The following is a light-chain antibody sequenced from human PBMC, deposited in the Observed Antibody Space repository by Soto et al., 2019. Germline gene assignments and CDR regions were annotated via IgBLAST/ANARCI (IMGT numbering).Light chain of an antibody. CDR2: DVS. CDR1: SSDVGGYIY. J-gene: IGLJ3*02. CDR3: NSYTGSNTWV. Sequence: QSALTQPASVSGSPGQSITISCTGTSSDVGGYIYVTWYQQHPGKAPKLLIYDVSNRPSGVSNRFSGSKSGNTASLTISGLHAEDEADYYCNSYTGSNTWVFGGGTKVTVL. V-gene: IGLV2-14*01.